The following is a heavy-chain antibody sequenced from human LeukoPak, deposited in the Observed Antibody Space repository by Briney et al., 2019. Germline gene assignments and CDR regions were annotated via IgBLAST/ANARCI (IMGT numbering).Heavy chain of an antibody. J-gene: IGHJ4*02. D-gene: IGHD2-21*01. CDR3: ARLDSCGADSCIDS. CDR2: IQASGTT. V-gene: IGHV4-59*01. Sequence: SETLSLTCSVSGSSITGFHWGWIRQPPGKGLEWIGYIQASGTTKHNPSLKSRVTISIDTFKAQFSLNVNSASAADTAMYYCARLDSCGADSCIDSWGQGNLVIVSS. CDR1: GSSITGFH.